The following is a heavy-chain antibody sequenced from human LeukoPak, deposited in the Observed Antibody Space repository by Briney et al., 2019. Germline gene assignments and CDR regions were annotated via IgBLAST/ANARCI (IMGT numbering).Heavy chain of an antibody. J-gene: IGHJ4*02. D-gene: IGHD2-2*01. CDR2: ISSSGSTI. CDR3: GRDLTGGDIVVVPAASDS. Sequence: GGSLRLSCAASGFTFSDYYMSWIRQAPGKGLEWVSYISSSGSTIYYADSVKGRFTISRDNAKNSLYLQMNSLRAEDTAVYYFGRDLTGGDIVVVPAASDSGGKGTLVTVPS. V-gene: IGHV3-11*04. CDR1: GFTFSDYY.